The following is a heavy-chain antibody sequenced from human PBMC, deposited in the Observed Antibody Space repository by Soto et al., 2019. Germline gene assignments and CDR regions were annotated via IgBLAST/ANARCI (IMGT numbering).Heavy chain of an antibody. D-gene: IGHD6-19*01. CDR1: GGSISSYY. CDR3: ARSRYTSGWWTPPFDY. J-gene: IGHJ4*02. CDR2: IYYSGST. V-gene: IGHV4-59*01. Sequence: SETLSLTCAVSGGSISSYYWSWIRQPPGKGLEWIGYIYYSGSTNYNPSLKSRVTISVDTSKNQFSLKLTSVTAADTAVYYCARSRYTSGWWTPPFDYWGQGTLVTGSS.